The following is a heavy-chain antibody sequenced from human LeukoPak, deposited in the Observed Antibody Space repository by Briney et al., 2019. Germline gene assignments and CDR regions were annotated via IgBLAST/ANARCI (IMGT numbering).Heavy chain of an antibody. V-gene: IGHV4-30-4*01. Sequence: PSETLSLTCTVSGGSISSGDYYWSWIRQPPGKGLEWIGYIYYSGSTYYNPSLKSRVTISVDTSKNQFSLKLSSVTAANTAVYYCASDYGVGYFDLWGRGTLVTVSS. CDR3: ASDYGVGYFDL. CDR2: IYYSGST. J-gene: IGHJ2*01. D-gene: IGHD4-17*01. CDR1: GGSISSGDYY.